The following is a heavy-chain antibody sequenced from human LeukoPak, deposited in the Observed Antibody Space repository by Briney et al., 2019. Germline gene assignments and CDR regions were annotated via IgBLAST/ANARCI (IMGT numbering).Heavy chain of an antibody. CDR2: IYHSGST. V-gene: IGHV4-4*02. D-gene: IGHD4-23*01. CDR1: GGSISISNSNW. Sequence: ETLSLTCAVSGGSISISNSNWWSWVRQPPGKGLEWIGEIYHSGSTNYNPSLKSRVTISVDKSKNQFSLKLSSVTAADTAVYYCARDLHGGNSFTSDWYFDLWGRGTLVTVSS. J-gene: IGHJ2*01. CDR3: ARDLHGGNSFTSDWYFDL.